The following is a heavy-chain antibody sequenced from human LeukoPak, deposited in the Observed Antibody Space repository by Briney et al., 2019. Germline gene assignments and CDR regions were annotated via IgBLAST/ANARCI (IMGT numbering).Heavy chain of an antibody. J-gene: IGHJ4*02. CDR3: ARDRGTWNDDGFDY. CDR2: INYSGST. Sequence: SETLSLTCTVSGGSISSYYWSWIRQPPGKGLEWIGYINYSGSTNSNPSLKSRVTISVDTSKNQFSLKLSSVTAADTAVYYCARDRGTWNDDGFDYWGQGTLVTVSS. CDR1: GGSISSYY. D-gene: IGHD1-1*01. V-gene: IGHV4-59*12.